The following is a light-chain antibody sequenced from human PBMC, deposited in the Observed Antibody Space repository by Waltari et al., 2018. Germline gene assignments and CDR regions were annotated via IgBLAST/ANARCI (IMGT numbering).Light chain of an antibody. CDR3: QVWDRNSAVV. CDR1: DILSKS. J-gene: IGLJ2*01. Sequence: SYVLTQPPSVSVAPGRTASITRGGNDILSKSVHWYQQRPGQAPVLVVYDDSGRPSGIPERFSGSNSANTATLTIRRVEAGDEADYYCQVWDRNSAVVFGGGTKLTVL. CDR2: DDS. V-gene: IGLV3-21*03.